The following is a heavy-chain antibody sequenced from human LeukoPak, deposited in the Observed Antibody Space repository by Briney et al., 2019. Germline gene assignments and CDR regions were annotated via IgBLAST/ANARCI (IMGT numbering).Heavy chain of an antibody. D-gene: IGHD6-6*01. J-gene: IGHJ4*02. CDR3: ARGDSARPGDY. V-gene: IGHV1-18*01. CDR1: GYTFTSYG. Sequence: ASVKVSCKPSGYTFTSYGISWVRQAPGQRLEWMGWISDYKGNTNYAQKLQGRVTMTEDTSTSTAYMELRSLRSDDTAVYYCARGDSARPGDYWGQGTLVTVSS. CDR2: ISDYKGNT.